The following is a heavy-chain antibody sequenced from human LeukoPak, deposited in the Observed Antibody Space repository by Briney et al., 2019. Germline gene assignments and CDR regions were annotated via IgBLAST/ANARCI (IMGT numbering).Heavy chain of an antibody. V-gene: IGHV3-30*02. Sequence: GGSLRLSCLATGFTFRNYGMHWVRQAPGKGLEWVAFIRYDGSNEDYADSVRGRFTISRDNSKKTLYLQMNSLRAEDTAIYYCAKEQRAYSGYVVGSCFDPWGQGSLVTVSS. CDR2: IRYDGSNE. J-gene: IGHJ5*02. CDR1: GFTFRNYG. D-gene: IGHD5-12*01. CDR3: AKEQRAYSGYVVGSCFDP.